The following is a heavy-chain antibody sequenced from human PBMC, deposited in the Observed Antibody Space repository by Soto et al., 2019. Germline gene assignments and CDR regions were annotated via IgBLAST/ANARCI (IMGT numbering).Heavy chain of an antibody. V-gene: IGHV4-34*01. CDR1: GGSFSGYY. J-gene: IGHJ4*02. CDR3: ARGGWFGELWGY. D-gene: IGHD3-10*01. CDR2: INHSGST. Sequence: SETLSLTCAVYGGSFSGYYWSWIRQPPGKGLEWIGEINHSGSTNYNPSLKSRVTISVDTSKNQFSLRLSSVTAADTAVYYCARGGWFGELWGYWGQGTLVTVSS.